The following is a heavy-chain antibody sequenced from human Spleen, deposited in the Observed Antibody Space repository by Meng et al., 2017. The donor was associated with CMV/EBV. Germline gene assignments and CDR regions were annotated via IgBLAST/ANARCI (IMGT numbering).Heavy chain of an antibody. CDR3: ARDRGTYLAYFDY. D-gene: IGHD1-26*01. V-gene: IGHV1-18*01. CDR1: GYTFITYG. J-gene: IGHJ4*02. Sequence: KVSGYTFITYGMSWMRQAPGQGLEWMGWINTQNGNTNYAKKFQDRLTMPTDPSTSTVYMELRSLRSDNTAVYFCARDRGTYLAYFDYWGQGTLVTVSS. CDR2: INTQNGNT.